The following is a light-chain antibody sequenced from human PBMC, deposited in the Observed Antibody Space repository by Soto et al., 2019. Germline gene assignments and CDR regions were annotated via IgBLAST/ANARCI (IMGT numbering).Light chain of an antibody. CDR3: QHYKTWPLT. Sequence: EIVLTQSPGTLSLSPGERATLSCRASQSVSSSYLAWYQQKPGQAPRLLIYDASTRATGIPARFSGDGSGTEFTLTISSLQSDDFAVYYCQHYKTWPLTFGGGTRVEI. CDR2: DAS. J-gene: IGKJ4*01. CDR1: QSVSSSY. V-gene: IGKV3-15*01.